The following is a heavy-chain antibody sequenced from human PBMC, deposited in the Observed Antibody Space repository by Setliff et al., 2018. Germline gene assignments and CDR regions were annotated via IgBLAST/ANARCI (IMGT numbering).Heavy chain of an antibody. CDR1: GYTFTNYA. CDR3: ARETYDILTGYTYWYFDL. J-gene: IGHJ2*01. V-gene: IGHV1-3*01. Sequence: ASVKVSCKASGYTFTNYALHWLRQAPGQRLEWMAYINGGNGNTHYSQKFQGRVTVTRDTSASTVFMELSTLRSEDTAVYYCARETYDILTGYTYWYFDLWGRGTLVTVSS. CDR2: INGGNGNT. D-gene: IGHD3-9*01.